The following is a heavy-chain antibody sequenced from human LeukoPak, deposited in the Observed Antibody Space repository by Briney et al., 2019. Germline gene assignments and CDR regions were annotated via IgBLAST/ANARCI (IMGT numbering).Heavy chain of an antibody. J-gene: IGHJ6*04. Sequence: SETLSLTCTVSGSSISSYYWSWIRQPPGKGLEWIGYIYYSGSTNYNPSLKSRVTISVDTSKNQFSLKLSSVTAADTAVYYCARDRGETYCSGGSCYRLGYGMDVWGKGTTVTVSS. V-gene: IGHV4-59*01. CDR1: GSSISSYY. D-gene: IGHD2-15*01. CDR2: IYYSGST. CDR3: ARDRGETYCSGGSCYRLGYGMDV.